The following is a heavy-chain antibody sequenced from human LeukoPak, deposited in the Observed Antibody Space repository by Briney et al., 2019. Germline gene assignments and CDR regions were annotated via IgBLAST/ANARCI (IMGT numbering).Heavy chain of an antibody. CDR1: GFTFSGSA. V-gene: IGHV3-73*01. Sequence: GGSLRLSCAASGFTFSGSAMHWVRQASGKGLEWVGRIRNKANNYATSYAASVTGRFTISRDDSKNTAYLQMNSLQTEDTAVYYCTNYDSSGPAFQHWGQGTLVTVSS. D-gene: IGHD3-22*01. J-gene: IGHJ1*01. CDR2: IRNKANNYAT. CDR3: TNYDSSGPAFQH.